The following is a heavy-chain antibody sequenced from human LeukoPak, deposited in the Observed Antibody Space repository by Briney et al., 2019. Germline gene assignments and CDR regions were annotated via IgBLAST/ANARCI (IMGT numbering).Heavy chain of an antibody. Sequence: GGSLRLSCVASGFTFSSDAMHWVRQAPGKGLEWVAVISYDGSNKYYADSVKGRFTISRDNSKNTLYLQMNSLRAEDTAVYYCAREVDTAMVWYYYGMDVWGQGTTVTVSS. CDR1: GFTFSSDA. CDR2: ISYDGSNK. D-gene: IGHD5-18*01. J-gene: IGHJ6*02. CDR3: AREVDTAMVWYYYGMDV. V-gene: IGHV3-30-3*01.